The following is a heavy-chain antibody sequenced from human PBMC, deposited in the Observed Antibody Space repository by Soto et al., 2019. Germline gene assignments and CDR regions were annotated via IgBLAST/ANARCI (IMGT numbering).Heavy chain of an antibody. CDR2: IIPIFGTA. D-gene: IGHD1-1*01. CDR1: VGTFSGYA. J-gene: IGHJ5*02. Sequence: SVKVPCKSSVGTFSGYAISWLRQAPGQGLEWMGGIIPIFGTANYAQKFKGRVTITADESTSTAYMELSSLRSEDTAVYYCARGENWNLNWFDPWGQGTLVTVSS. CDR3: ARGENWNLNWFDP. V-gene: IGHV1-69*13.